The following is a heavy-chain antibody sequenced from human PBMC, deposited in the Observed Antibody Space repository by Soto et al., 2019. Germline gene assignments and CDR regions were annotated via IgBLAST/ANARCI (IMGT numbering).Heavy chain of an antibody. CDR3: ATSYGSGSTHFDS. D-gene: IGHD3-10*01. Sequence: QVQLVQSGPEVKKPGSSVKVSCTASGGTFNSYTLSWVRQAPGQRPEWVGRVNPIVGMSTSASKFHGRVTLTADKSTNSAYMDLTGLKSEDTAVYYCATSYGSGSTHFDSWGQGTLVTVAS. CDR2: VNPIVGMS. V-gene: IGHV1-69*02. CDR1: GGTFNSYT. J-gene: IGHJ4*02.